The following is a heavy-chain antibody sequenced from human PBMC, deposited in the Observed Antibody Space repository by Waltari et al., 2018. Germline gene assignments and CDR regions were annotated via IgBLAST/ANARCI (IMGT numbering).Heavy chain of an antibody. Sequence: QVQLVQSGPEVKRPGASVKVSCKASGYSFTNFGISWVRQAPGKGLEWMGWISPYNDNTNYAQSLQGRVTMTTDTYTNTAYLELRSLNSDDTAVYFCARVRDIVLVVGSTQKRNEFDAWGQGTLVTVSS. J-gene: IGHJ5*02. CDR1: GYSFTNFG. D-gene: IGHD2-8*02. CDR2: ISPYNDNT. CDR3: ARVRDIVLVVGSTQKRNEFDA. V-gene: IGHV1-18*01.